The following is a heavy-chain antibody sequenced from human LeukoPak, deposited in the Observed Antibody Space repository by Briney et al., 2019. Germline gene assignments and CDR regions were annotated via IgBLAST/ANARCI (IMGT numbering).Heavy chain of an antibody. V-gene: IGHV3-74*01. J-gene: IGHJ3*02. CDR2: IDNDGSDT. CDR3: AKDLIGYCSSTSCYWHAFDI. Sequence: GGSLRLSCAASGFTFTSHWMHWVRQAPGKGLVWVSRIDNDGSDTTYADSVRGRFTISRDNAKNTLYLQMNSLRAEDTAVYYCAKDLIGYCSSTSCYWHAFDIWGQGTMVTVSS. D-gene: IGHD2-2*01. CDR1: GFTFTSHW.